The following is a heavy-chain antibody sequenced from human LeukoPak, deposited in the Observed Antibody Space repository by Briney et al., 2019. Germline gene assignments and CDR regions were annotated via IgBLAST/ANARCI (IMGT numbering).Heavy chain of an antibody. D-gene: IGHD6-19*01. Sequence: GESLKISCKGSGYSFSTYWIGWVRQMPGKGLEWMGIIYPSDSDTRYSPSFQGQVTISADKSISTAYLQWSSLKASDTAIYHCARQAAVAGPGIDYWGQGTLVTVSS. CDR2: IYPSDSDT. CDR3: ARQAAVAGPGIDY. CDR1: GYSFSTYW. J-gene: IGHJ4*02. V-gene: IGHV5-51*01.